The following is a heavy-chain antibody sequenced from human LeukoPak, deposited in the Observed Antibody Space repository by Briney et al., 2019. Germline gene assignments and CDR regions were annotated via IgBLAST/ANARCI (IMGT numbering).Heavy chain of an antibody. CDR2: FNPNSGVT. V-gene: IGHV1-2*06. Sequence: ASVKVSCKASEYTFTDYYIHWVRQAPGQGLEWVGRFNPNSGVTRYAQKFQGRVTMTGDTSISTAYMELSRLTSDDTAVYYCARDSRFLDASTDYVLWYFDIWGRGTLVTVSS. D-gene: IGHD3-3*01. J-gene: IGHJ2*01. CDR1: EYTFTDYY. CDR3: ARDSRFLDASTDYVLWYFDI.